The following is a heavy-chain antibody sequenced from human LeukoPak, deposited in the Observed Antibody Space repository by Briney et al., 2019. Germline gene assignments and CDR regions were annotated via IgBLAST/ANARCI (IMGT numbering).Heavy chain of an antibody. D-gene: IGHD3-9*01. CDR1: GFIFSTYA. CDR2: ISGSDDRT. CDR3: AKDLGAIFADY. V-gene: IGHV3-23*01. J-gene: IGHJ4*02. Sequence: GGSVRLFCAASGFIFSTYAMRWVRQARGGGLEWVSTISGSDDRTYYADSVKGRFTISRDNSKDTLYLQMNSLRAEDTALYYCAKDLGAIFADYWGQGTLVTVSS.